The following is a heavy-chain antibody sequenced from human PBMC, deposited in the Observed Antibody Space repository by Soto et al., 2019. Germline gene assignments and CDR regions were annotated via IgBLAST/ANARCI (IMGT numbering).Heavy chain of an antibody. J-gene: IGHJ4*02. V-gene: IGHV4-34*01. CDR2: INHSGST. CDR1: GGSFSGYY. D-gene: IGHD4-17*01. CDR3: ARGPIEDYGDYYFDY. Sequence: SETLSLTCAVYGGSFSGYYWSWIRQPPGKGLEWIGEINHSGSTNYNPSLKSRVTISVDTSKNQFSLKLSSVTAADTAVYYCARGPIEDYGDYYFDYWGQGTLVTVSS.